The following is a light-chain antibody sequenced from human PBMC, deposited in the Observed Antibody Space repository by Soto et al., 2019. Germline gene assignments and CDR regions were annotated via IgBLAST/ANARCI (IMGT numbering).Light chain of an antibody. J-gene: IGKJ2*01. CDR2: GAS. CDR1: QSVSSSY. Sequence: EIVLTQSPGTLSLSPGERATLSCRASQSVSSSYLAWYQQKPGQAPRLLIYGASSRATGTPGRFSGSGSGTDFTLTISRLEPEDFAVYYCQQYGSSPRYTFGQGTKLVIK. CDR3: QQYGSSPRYT. V-gene: IGKV3-20*01.